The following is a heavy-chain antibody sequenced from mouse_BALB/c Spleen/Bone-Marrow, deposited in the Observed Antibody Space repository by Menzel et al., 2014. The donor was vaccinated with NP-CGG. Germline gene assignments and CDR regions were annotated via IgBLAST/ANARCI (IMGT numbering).Heavy chain of an antibody. CDR1: RFDFSRYW. CDR3: ARVTFPYFDY. Sequence: DVMLVESGGGQVQPGGSLKLSCAASRFDFSRYWMSWVRQAPGKGLEWIGEINPDSSTINYPPSLKDKFIISRDNAKNTLYLQMSKVRSEDTALYYCARVTFPYFDYWGQGTTLTVSS. D-gene: IGHD2-13*01. CDR2: INPDSSTI. V-gene: IGHV4-1*02. J-gene: IGHJ2*01.